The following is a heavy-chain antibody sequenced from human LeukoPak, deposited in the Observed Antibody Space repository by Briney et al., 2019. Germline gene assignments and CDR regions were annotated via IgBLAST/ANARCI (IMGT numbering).Heavy chain of an antibody. CDR1: GFTFSSFA. Sequence: GSLRLSCAASGFTFSSFAKRWVRQAPGKGLDWISGISGSGGSTYYADSVKGRFAISRDNSKNTVFLQMNSLRAEDTAVYYCAKDGDIYGPYYFDYWGQGILVAVSS. CDR2: ISGSGGST. CDR3: AKDGDIYGPYYFDY. J-gene: IGHJ4*02. D-gene: IGHD5-18*01. V-gene: IGHV3-23*01.